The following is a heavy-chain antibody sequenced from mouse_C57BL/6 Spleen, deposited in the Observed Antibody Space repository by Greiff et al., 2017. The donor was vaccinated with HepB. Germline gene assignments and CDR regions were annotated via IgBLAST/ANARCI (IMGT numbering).Heavy chain of an antibody. CDR2: INPGSGGT. J-gene: IGHJ2*01. CDR1: GYAFTNYL. V-gene: IGHV1-54*01. D-gene: IGHD2-3*01. Sequence: QVQLQQSGAELVRPGTSVKVSCKASGYAFTNYLIEWVKQRPGQGLEWIGVINPGSGGTNYNEKFKGKATLTADKSSSTAYMQLSSLTSEDSAVYFCAREGGYYPWGQGTTLTVSS. CDR3: AREGGYYP.